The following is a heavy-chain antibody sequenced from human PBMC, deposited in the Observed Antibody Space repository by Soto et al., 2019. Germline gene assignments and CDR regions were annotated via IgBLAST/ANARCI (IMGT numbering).Heavy chain of an antibody. D-gene: IGHD3-9*01. CDR1: GGSFSGYY. CDR3: AASYYAILTGHFAFDM. J-gene: IGHJ3*02. V-gene: IGHV4-34*01. Sequence: SETLSLTCGVYGGSFSGYYWTWIRQPPGKGLEWIGQINSGGSTNYNPSLKSRVSMTMDTSKTQISLNLSSVTAADTAVFFCAASYYAILTGHFAFDMWGHGTMVTVSS. CDR2: INSGGST.